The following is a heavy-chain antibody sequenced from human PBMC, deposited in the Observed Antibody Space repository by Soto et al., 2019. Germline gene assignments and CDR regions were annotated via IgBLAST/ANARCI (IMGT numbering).Heavy chain of an antibody. J-gene: IGHJ6*02. CDR2: TSSGGTTI. V-gene: IGHV3-11*01. CDR1: GFTFGDYD. Sequence: QVQLVESGGDLAKPGGSLRLSCVGSGFTFGDYDMGWIRQAPGKGLEWVSYTSSGGTTIYYVDSVKGRFTLSRDNAKNSLYLQRASLRVEDTAVYYCARDPHAIAVDLPFYYGMDVWGQGTTVTVAS. D-gene: IGHD6-19*01. CDR3: ARDPHAIAVDLPFYYGMDV.